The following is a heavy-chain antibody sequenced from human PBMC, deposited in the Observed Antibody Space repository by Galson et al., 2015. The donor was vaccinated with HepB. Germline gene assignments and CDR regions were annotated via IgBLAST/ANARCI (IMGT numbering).Heavy chain of an antibody. CDR3: ARALGYCSGGSCYKSWYFDL. CDR1: GYTFTSYA. Sequence: SVKVSCKASGYTFTSYAMHWVRQAPGQRLEWMGWINAGNGNTKYSQKFQGRVTITRDTSASTAYMELSSLRSEDTAVYYCARALGYCSGGSCYKSWYFDLWGRGTLVTVSS. J-gene: IGHJ2*01. V-gene: IGHV1-3*01. CDR2: INAGNGNT. D-gene: IGHD2-15*01.